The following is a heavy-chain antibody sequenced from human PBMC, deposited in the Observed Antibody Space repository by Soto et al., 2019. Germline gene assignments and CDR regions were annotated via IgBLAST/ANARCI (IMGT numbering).Heavy chain of an antibody. CDR3: VRDWESTTETWGFGDS. CDR2: IIPIFGVT. V-gene: IGHV1-69*04. Sequence: QVQVVQSGAEVKKPGSSVKVSCKASGGTFSSYTITWVRQAPGQGLEWLGRIIPIFGVTNYAQKFQDRLTMRADRPTTTAYMELRSLTSAETAVYYCVRDWESTTETWGFGDSWGQGTLVNVSS. J-gene: IGHJ4*02. D-gene: IGHD3-10*01. CDR1: GGTFSSYT.